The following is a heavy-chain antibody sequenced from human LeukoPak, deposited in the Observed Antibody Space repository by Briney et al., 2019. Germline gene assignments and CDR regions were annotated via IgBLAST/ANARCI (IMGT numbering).Heavy chain of an antibody. CDR1: GFTFSNYA. CDR3: ARSIRQWELLIDY. Sequence: GGSLRLSCAASGFTFSNYAMHWVRQAPGKGLEWVAVVSYDEINKYYADSVKGRFTISRDNSKNTLYLQMNSLRAEDMAVYYCARSIRQWELLIDYWGQGTLVTVSS. V-gene: IGHV3-30-3*01. J-gene: IGHJ4*02. D-gene: IGHD1-26*01. CDR2: VSYDEINK.